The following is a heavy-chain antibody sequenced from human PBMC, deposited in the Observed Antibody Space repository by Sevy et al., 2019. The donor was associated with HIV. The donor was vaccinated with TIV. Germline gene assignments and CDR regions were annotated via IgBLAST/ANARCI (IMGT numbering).Heavy chain of an antibody. V-gene: IGHV3-48*01. CDR2: ISRSSSTI. CDR1: GFTFSSYS. Sequence: GGSLRLSCAASGFTFSSYSMNWVRQAPGKGLEWVSYISRSSSTIYYVDSVKGRFTISRDNAKNPLYLQMNSLRAEDTAVYYCASSPPYSSGWYGIDYWGQRTLVTVSS. J-gene: IGHJ4*02. CDR3: ASSPPYSSGWYGIDY. D-gene: IGHD6-19*01.